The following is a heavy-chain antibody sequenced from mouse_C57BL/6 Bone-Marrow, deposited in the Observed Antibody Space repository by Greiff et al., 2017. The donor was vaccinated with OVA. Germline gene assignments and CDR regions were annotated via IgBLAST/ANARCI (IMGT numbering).Heavy chain of an antibody. V-gene: IGHV1-63*01. D-gene: IGHD1-1*01. CDR3: ARDLFYFDY. CDR1: GYTFTNYW. Sequence: LVESGAELVRPGTSVKMSCKASGYTFTNYWIGWAKQRPGHGLEWIGDIYPGGGYTNYNEKFKGKATLTADKSSSTAYMQFSSLTSEDSAIYDSARDLFYFDYWGQGTTLTVSS. CDR2: IYPGGGYT. J-gene: IGHJ2*01.